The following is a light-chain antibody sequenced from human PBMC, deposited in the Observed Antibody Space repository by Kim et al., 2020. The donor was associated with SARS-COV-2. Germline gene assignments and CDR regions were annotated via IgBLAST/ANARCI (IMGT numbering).Light chain of an antibody. CDR3: NSRDSSGNHLV. J-gene: IGLJ3*02. V-gene: IGLV3-19*01. CDR1: SLRNYY. Sequence: GKTVRITCQEDSLRNYYASWYQQKPRQAPVVVIYGRNDRPSGIPDRFSGSNSGNTASLTITGAQAEDEANYYCNSRDSSGNHLVFGGGTQLTVL. CDR2: GRN.